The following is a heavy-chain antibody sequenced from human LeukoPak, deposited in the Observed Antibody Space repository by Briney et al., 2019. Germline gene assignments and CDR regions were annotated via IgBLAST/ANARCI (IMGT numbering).Heavy chain of an antibody. CDR2: IKQDGSEK. D-gene: IGHD5-18*01. Sequence: PGGSLRLSCAASGFTFSSYWMSWVRQAPEKGLEWVANIKQDGSEKYYVDSVKGRFTISRDNAKNSLYLQMNSLRAEDTAVYYCASIQPWLGGDFDYWGQGTLVTVSS. CDR1: GFTFSSYW. V-gene: IGHV3-7*03. CDR3: ASIQPWLGGDFDY. J-gene: IGHJ4*02.